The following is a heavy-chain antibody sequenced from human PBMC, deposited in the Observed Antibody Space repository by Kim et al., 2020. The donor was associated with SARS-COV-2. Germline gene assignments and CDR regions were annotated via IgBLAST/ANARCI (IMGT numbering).Heavy chain of an antibody. CDR2: INAGNGNT. V-gene: IGHV1-3*01. J-gene: IGHJ6*02. Sequence: ASVKVSCKASGYTFTSYAMHWVRQAPGQRLEWMGWINAGNGNTKYSQKFQGRVTITRDTSASTAYMELSSLRSEDTAVYYCARASSSWSRDYYYGMDVWGQGTTVTVSS. D-gene: IGHD6-13*01. CDR1: GYTFTSYA. CDR3: ARASSSWSRDYYYGMDV.